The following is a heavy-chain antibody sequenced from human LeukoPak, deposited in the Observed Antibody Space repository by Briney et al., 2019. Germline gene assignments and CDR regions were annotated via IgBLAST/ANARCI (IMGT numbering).Heavy chain of an antibody. J-gene: IGHJ6*02. CDR1: GFVLSRYA. V-gene: IGHV3-33*01. Sequence: PGRSLRLSCAASGFVLSRYAMHWVRQAPGKGLEWVAAIWFDGSDKYSAESVKGRFTISRDNSKYTLYLQMNSLRVDDTAVYYCARDKRNSNYYYGMDVWGQGTTITVSS. CDR2: IWFDGSDK. CDR3: ARDKRNSNYYYGMDV. D-gene: IGHD3-10*01.